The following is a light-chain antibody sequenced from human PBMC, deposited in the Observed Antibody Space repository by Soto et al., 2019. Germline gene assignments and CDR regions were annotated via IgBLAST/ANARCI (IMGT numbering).Light chain of an antibody. CDR3: YSAADNIGV. J-gene: IGLJ3*02. Sequence: SYELTQPSSVSVSPGQTARITCSGDVLAKKYARWFHQKPGQAPVLVIYKDSERPSGIPERFSGSSSGTTVTLTISGAQVEDEADYSCYSAADNIGVFGGGTKLTVL. CDR2: KDS. CDR1: VLAKKY. V-gene: IGLV3-27*01.